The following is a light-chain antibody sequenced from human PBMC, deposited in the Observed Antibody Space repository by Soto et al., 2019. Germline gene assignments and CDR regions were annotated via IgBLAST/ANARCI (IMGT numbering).Light chain of an antibody. CDR1: SSDVGHPYNY. V-gene: IGLV2-14*03. J-gene: IGLJ3*02. CDR2: KVS. CDR3: MSYIESTSTHWV. Sequence: QAVVTQPASVSGSPGQSITISCTGTSSDVGHPYNYVSWYQQHPGKAPKLLIFKVSNRPSGISGRFSGSKSGNTASLTISGLQAEDEADYYCMSYIESTSTHWVLGGGTKLTVL.